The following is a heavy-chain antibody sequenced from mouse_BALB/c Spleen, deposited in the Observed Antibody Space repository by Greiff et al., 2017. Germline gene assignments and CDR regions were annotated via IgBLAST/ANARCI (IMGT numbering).Heavy chain of an antibody. V-gene: IGHV5-6*02. CDR3: ARHREDYGDYYAMDY. CDR2: ISSGGSYT. D-gene: IGHD2-4*01. CDR1: GFTFSSYG. J-gene: IGHJ4*01. Sequence: DVKLVESGGDLVKPGGSLKLSCAASGFTFSSYGMSWVRQTPDKRLEWVATISSGGSYTYYPDSVKGRFTISRDKAKNTLYLQMSSLKSEDTAMYYCARHREDYGDYYAMDYWGQGTSVTVSS.